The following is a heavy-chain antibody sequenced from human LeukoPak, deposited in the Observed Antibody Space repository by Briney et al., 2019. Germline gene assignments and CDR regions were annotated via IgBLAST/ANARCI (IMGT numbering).Heavy chain of an antibody. Sequence: ASVKVPCKASGGTFSSYAISWVRQAPGQGLEWMGGIIPIFGTANYAQKFQGGVTITTDESTSTAYMELSSLRSEDTAVYYCARESSGSSGDYLYYFDYWGQGTLVTVSS. D-gene: IGHD4-17*01. CDR1: GGTFSSYA. J-gene: IGHJ4*02. CDR3: ARESSGSSGDYLYYFDY. CDR2: IIPIFGTA. V-gene: IGHV1-69*05.